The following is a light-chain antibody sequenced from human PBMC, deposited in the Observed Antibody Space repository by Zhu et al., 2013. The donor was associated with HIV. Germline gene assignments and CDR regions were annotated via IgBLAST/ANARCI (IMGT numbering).Light chain of an antibody. CDR1: QSISSW. Sequence: DLQVTQSPSTVSASVGDRVTITCRASQSISSWLAWYQQKPGKAPKLLIYKASSLESGVPSRFSGSGSGTEFTLTISSLQPDDFATYYCQQYNSYSRTFGQGTKVEIK. CDR2: KAS. V-gene: IGKV1-5*03. J-gene: IGKJ1*01. CDR3: QQYNSYSRT.